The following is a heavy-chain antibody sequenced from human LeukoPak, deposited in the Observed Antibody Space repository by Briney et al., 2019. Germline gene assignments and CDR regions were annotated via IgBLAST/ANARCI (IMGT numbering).Heavy chain of an antibody. V-gene: IGHV4-34*01. Sequence: PSETLSLTCAVYGGSFSGYYWSWIRQPPGKGLEWIGEINHSGSTNYNPSLKSRVTISVDTSKNQFSLKLSSVTAADTAVYYCARQLWFGELFTWFDPWGQGTLVTVSS. CDR2: INHSGST. CDR1: GGSFSGYY. D-gene: IGHD3-10*01. CDR3: ARQLWFGELFTWFDP. J-gene: IGHJ5*02.